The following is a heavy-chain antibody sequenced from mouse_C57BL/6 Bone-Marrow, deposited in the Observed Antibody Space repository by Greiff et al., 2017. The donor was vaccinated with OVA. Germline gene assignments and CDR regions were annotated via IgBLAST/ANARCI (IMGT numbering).Heavy chain of an antibody. D-gene: IGHD1-1*01. Sequence: QVQLQQSGAELVKPGASVKLSCKASGYTFTSYWMQWVKQRPGQGLEWIGEIDPSDSYTNYNQKFKGKATLTVDTSYNTAYMQLSSLTSEDSAVYSGARGFYYGSSLLARDYWGQGTSVTVSS. CDR2: IDPSDSYT. J-gene: IGHJ4*01. V-gene: IGHV1-50*01. CDR1: GYTFTSYW. CDR3: ARGFYYGSSLLARDY.